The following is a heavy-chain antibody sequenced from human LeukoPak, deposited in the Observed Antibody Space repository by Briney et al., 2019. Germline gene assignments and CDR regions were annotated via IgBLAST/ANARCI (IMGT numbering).Heavy chain of an antibody. Sequence: ASVKVSCKASGYTFTGYYMHWVRQAPGQGLEWMGWINPNSGGTNYAQKFQGRVIMTRDTSISTAYMELSRLRSDDTAVYYCARDINRGSLGDRSYSSSRGGWFDPWGQGTLVTVSS. J-gene: IGHJ5*02. V-gene: IGHV1-2*02. CDR1: GYTFTGYY. CDR2: INPNSGGT. D-gene: IGHD6-6*01. CDR3: ARDINRGSLGDRSYSSSRGGWFDP.